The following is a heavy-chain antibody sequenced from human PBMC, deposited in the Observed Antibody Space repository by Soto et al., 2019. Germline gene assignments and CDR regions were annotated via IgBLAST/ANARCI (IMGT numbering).Heavy chain of an antibody. J-gene: IGHJ4*02. CDR2: IYYSGST. CDR3: ASSGERWILGYYFDY. D-gene: IGHD2-2*03. CDR1: GGSISSGGYY. V-gene: IGHV4-31*02. Sequence: PSETLSLTCTVSGGSISSGGYYWSWIRQHPGKGLEWIGYIYYSGSTYYNPSLKSRVTISVDTSKNQFSLKLSSVTAADTAVYYCASSGERWILGYYFDYWGQGTLVIVSS.